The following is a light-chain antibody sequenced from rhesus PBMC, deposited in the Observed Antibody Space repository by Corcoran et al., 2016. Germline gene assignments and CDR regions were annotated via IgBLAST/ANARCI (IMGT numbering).Light chain of an antibody. CDR2: KAS. CDR3: QQYSSSPLS. V-gene: IGKV1-22*01. CDR1: QSIRNW. Sequence: DIQMTQSPSSLSASVGDTVTITCRASQSIRNWLAWYQLKPGQAPKPHSYKASSLQMGVPSRFSGSGSGTDCTLTISSLQSEDFATYYCQQYSSSPLSFGQGTKVEIK. J-gene: IGKJ2*01.